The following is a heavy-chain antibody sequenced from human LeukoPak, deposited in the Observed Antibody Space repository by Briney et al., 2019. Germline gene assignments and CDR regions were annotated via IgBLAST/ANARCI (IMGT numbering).Heavy chain of an antibody. V-gene: IGHV4-59*08. CDR1: GASFITYY. CDR2: IYYSGST. D-gene: IGHD4-11*01. CDR3: ARFYSYYYYMDV. J-gene: IGHJ6*03. Sequence: PSETLSLTCTISGASFITYYWSWIRQPPGKGLEWIGYIYYSGSTTYNPSLESRLTISVDTSKNQFSLNLTSVTAADTAVYYCARFYSYYYYMDVWGKGTTVTVSS.